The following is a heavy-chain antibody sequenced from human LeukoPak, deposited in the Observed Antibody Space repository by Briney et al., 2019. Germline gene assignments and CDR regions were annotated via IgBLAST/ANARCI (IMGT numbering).Heavy chain of an antibody. CDR2: INHSGST. CDR1: GGSFSGYY. D-gene: IGHD6-6*01. J-gene: IGHJ4*02. Sequence: SETLSLTCAVYGGSFSGYYWSWIRQPPGKGLEWIGEINHSGSTYYNPSLKSRVTISVDTSKNQFSLKLSSVTAADTAVYYCARGNYRRQLAEKFDYWGQGTLVTVSS. V-gene: IGHV4-34*09. CDR3: ARGNYRRQLAEKFDY.